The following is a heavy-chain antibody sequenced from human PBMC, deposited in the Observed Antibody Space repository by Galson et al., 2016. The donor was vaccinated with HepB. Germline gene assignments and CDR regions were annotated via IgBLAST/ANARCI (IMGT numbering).Heavy chain of an antibody. J-gene: IGHJ6*04. V-gene: IGHV1-18*04. D-gene: IGHD3-10*01. Sequence: SVKVSCKASGYTFTTYGISWVRQAPGQGLEWMGWISAYYGHTNYAQKLQGRVTMTTDTSTSTAYMELRSLRSDDTAVYYCARGGRITIVGDVWGKGTTVTVSS. CDR1: GYTFTTYG. CDR3: ARGGRITIVGDV. CDR2: ISAYYGHT.